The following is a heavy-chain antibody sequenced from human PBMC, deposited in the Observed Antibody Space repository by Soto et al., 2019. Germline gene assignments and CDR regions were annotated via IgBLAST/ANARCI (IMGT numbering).Heavy chain of an antibody. D-gene: IGHD2-15*01. CDR3: VRTSLVVASATREDY. CDR1: GFTFSSYG. CDR2: INSDGSST. J-gene: IGHJ4*02. V-gene: IGHV3-74*01. Sequence: EVQMVESGGGLVQPGGSLRLSCGASGFTFSSYGMHWVRQAPGKGLVWISRINSDGSSTSYADSVKGRFTISRDNAKNTLYLQMNSLRAEDTAVYYCVRTSLVVASATREDYWGQGTLVTVSS.